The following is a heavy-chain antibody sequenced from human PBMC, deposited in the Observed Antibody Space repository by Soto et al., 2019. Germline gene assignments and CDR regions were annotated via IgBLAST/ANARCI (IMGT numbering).Heavy chain of an antibody. Sequence: PSETLSLTCAVSGGSISSGGYPGSWIRQPPGKGLEWIGYIYHSGSTYYNPSLKSRVTISVDRSKNQFSLKLSSVTAADTAVYYCATAPGLYWGQGTLVTVSS. CDR3: ATAPGLY. V-gene: IGHV4-30-2*01. CDR2: IYHSGST. J-gene: IGHJ4*02. CDR1: GGSISSGGYP.